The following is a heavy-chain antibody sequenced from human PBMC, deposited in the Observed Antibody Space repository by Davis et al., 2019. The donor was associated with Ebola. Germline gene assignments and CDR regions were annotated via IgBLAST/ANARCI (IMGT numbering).Heavy chain of an antibody. J-gene: IGHJ4*02. CDR1: GFTFSSYA. D-gene: IGHD4-17*01. CDR2: ISSSGTRT. Sequence: GESLKISCAASGFTFSSYAMNWVRQAPGKGLEWVSVISSSGTRTFYADSVKGRFTISRDNSKNTLYLQMNSLRAEDTAVYYCAREDYGDYYFDYWGQGTLVTVSS. V-gene: IGHV3-23*01. CDR3: AREDYGDYYFDY.